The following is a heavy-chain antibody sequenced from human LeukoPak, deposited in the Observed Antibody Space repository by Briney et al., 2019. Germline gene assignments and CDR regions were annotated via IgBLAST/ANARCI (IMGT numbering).Heavy chain of an antibody. CDR3: ARDLDPFGVVPNWFDP. Sequence: GGSLRLSCAASGFTFSDYYMSWIRQAPGKGLEWVSSISSSSSYIYYADSVKGRFTISRDNAKNSLYLQMNSLRAEDTAVYYCARDLDPFGVVPNWFDPWGQGTLVTVSS. D-gene: IGHD3-3*01. J-gene: IGHJ5*02. V-gene: IGHV3-11*06. CDR2: ISSSSSYI. CDR1: GFTFSDYY.